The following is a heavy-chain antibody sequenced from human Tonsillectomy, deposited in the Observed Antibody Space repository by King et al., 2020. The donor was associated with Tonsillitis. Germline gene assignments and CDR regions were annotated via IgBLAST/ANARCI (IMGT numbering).Heavy chain of an antibody. CDR1: GFTFGDCF. V-gene: IGHV3-49*03. Sequence: VQLVESGGGLVQPGRSLRVSCTVSGFTFGDCFMIWFRQLPGKGLEGVGFIRRKNYGGTSAYAASVKGRFTIPRDDSKSIAYLQMNSLKTEDTSVYYCSRVDVTDFWRGFYYPDYWGQGTLVTVSS. CDR3: SRVDVTDFWRGFYYPDY. J-gene: IGHJ4*02. CDR2: IRRKNYGGTS. D-gene: IGHD3-3*01.